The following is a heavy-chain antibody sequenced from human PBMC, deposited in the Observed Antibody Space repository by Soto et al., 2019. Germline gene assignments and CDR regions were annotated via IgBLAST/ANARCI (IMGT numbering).Heavy chain of an antibody. D-gene: IGHD3-22*01. CDR1: GFTFSSDS. Sequence: PGGSLRLSCAASGFTFSSDSLNWVRQAPGKGLEWVSAISSSSSYIYYADSVKGRFTISRDNAKNSLYLQMNSLRAEDTAVYYCARDKFYYDSSGYYSDDAFDIWGQGTMVTVSS. CDR3: ARDKFYYDSSGYYSDDAFDI. V-gene: IGHV3-21*01. CDR2: ISSSSSYI. J-gene: IGHJ3*02.